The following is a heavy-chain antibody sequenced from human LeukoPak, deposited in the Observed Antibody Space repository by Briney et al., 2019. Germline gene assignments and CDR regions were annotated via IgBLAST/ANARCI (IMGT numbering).Heavy chain of an antibody. CDR2: IYNGGRTYYGGRT. D-gene: IGHD3-10*01. V-gene: IGHV3-23*03. CDR1: GFTVSSNY. CDR3: ARVYYGSGSLHYYYYYMDV. Sequence: GGSLRLSCAASGFTVSSNYMSWVRQAPGKGLEWVSVIYNGGRTYYGGRTYYADFVKGRFTISRDNSKNTLYLQMNSLRAEDTAVYYCARVYYGSGSLHYYYYYMDVWGKGTTVTISS. J-gene: IGHJ6*03.